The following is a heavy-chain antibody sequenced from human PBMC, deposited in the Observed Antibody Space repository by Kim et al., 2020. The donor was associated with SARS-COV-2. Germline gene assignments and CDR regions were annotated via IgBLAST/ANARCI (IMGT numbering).Heavy chain of an antibody. CDR2: ISSSSSYI. V-gene: IGHV3-21*01. CDR1: GFTFSSYS. CDR3: ARSRGWVTMVRGMSGYYGMDV. D-gene: IGHD3-10*01. J-gene: IGHJ6*02. Sequence: GGSLRLSCAASGFTFSSYSMNWVRQAPGKGLEWVSSISSSSSYIYYADSVKGRFTISRDNAKNSLYLQMNSLRAEDTAVYYCARSRGWVTMVRGMSGYYGMDVWGQGTTVTVSS.